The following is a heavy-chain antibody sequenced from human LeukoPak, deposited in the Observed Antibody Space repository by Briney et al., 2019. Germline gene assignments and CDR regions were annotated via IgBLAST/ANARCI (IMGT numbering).Heavy chain of an antibody. Sequence: SETLSLTCTVSGGSISSYYWSWIRQPPGEGLEWIGYIYYSGSTNYNPSLKSRVTISVDTSKNQFSLKLSSVTAADTAVYYCARVVTIFGSASDIWGQGTMVTVSS. CDR2: IYYSGST. CDR3: ARVVTIFGSASDI. V-gene: IGHV4-59*01. D-gene: IGHD3-3*01. CDR1: GGSISSYY. J-gene: IGHJ3*02.